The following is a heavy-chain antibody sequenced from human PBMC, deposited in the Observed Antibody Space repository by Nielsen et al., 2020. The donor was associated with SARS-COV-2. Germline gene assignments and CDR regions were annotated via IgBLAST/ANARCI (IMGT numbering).Heavy chain of an antibody. Sequence: GESLKISCAASGFTFSSYAMSWVRQAPGKGLEWVSAISGRGSSTYYADSVQGRFTISRDNSKSMLYLQMNSLRAEDTAVYYCAKDQANEMEQLESWGQGTLVTVSS. CDR1: GFTFSSYA. CDR2: ISGRGSST. V-gene: IGHV3-23*01. CDR3: AKDQANEMEQLES. D-gene: IGHD1/OR15-1a*01. J-gene: IGHJ4*02.